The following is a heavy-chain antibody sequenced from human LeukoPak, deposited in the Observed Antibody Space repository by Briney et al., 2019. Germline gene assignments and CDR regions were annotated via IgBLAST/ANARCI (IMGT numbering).Heavy chain of an antibody. Sequence: SVKVSCKASGGTFSDYALNWVRQAPGQGLEWMGVFIPILGTANSTQKFQGRVTITADVSTNTVYMELSSLRSEDTAVYYCARENPRAADSSGYYPNWFDPWGQGTLVTVSS. CDR3: ARENPRAADSSGYYPNWFDP. V-gene: IGHV1-69*13. CDR1: GGTFSDYA. CDR2: FIPILGTA. J-gene: IGHJ5*02. D-gene: IGHD3-22*01.